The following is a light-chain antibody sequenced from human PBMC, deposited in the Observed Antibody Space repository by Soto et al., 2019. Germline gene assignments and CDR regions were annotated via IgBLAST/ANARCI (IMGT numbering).Light chain of an antibody. J-gene: IGLJ1*01. CDR1: SSDVGGFNS. Sequence: SALTQPRSVSGSPGQSVTISCTGTSSDVGGFNSVSWYQQHPGKAPKLMIYDVNKRPSGVPDRFSGSKSGSTASLTISGLQAEDEADYYCCSYAGSYSDAFATGTKLTVL. CDR2: DVN. CDR3: CSYAGSYSDA. V-gene: IGLV2-11*01.